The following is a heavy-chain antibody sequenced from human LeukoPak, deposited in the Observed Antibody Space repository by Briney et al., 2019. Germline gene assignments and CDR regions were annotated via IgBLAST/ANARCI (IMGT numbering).Heavy chain of an antibody. V-gene: IGHV4-34*01. D-gene: IGHD2-2*01. CDR2: INHSGST. CDR1: GGSFSGYY. Sequence: SETLSLTSAVYGGSFSGYYWSWIRQPPGKGLEWIGEINHSGSTNYNPSLKSRVTISVDTSKSQFSLKLSSVTAADTAVYYCARGDCSSTSCYFFSYWFDPWGQGTLVTVSS. CDR3: ARGDCSSTSCYFFSYWFDP. J-gene: IGHJ5*02.